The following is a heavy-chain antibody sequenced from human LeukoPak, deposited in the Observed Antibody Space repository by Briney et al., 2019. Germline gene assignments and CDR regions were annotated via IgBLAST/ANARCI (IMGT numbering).Heavy chain of an antibody. CDR1: VYTLTNFG. CDR3: ARAGGWAREDYKADAFDI. Sequence: ASVKVSCKASVYTLTNFGISWVRHAPGQGLEWMGWIIVYNGNTNSAQKVQGRDTMTADTSTSTAYMELRSLRSDNTAVYYCARAGGWAREDYKADAFDIWGQGTMVTVSS. D-gene: IGHD6-19*01. V-gene: IGHV1-18*01. CDR2: IIVYNGNT. J-gene: IGHJ3*02.